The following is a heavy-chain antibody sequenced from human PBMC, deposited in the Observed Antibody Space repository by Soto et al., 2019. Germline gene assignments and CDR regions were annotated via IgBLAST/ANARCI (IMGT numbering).Heavy chain of an antibody. J-gene: IGHJ6*02. CDR1: GGSISSYY. CDR2: IYYSGST. V-gene: IGHV4-59*01. D-gene: IGHD2-2*01. Sequence: SETLSLTCTVSGGSISSYYWSWIRQPPGKGLEWIGYIYYSGSTNYNPSLQSRVTISVDTSKNQFSLKLSSVTAADTAVYYCARGGRYCSSTSCSYGMDVWGQGTTVTVSS. CDR3: ARGGRYCSSTSCSYGMDV.